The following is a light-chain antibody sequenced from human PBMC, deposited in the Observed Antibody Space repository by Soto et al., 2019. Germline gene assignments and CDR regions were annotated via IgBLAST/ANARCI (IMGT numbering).Light chain of an antibody. V-gene: IGKV3-15*01. CDR1: QSVNNN. J-gene: IGKJ4*01. Sequence: EIVMTQSPATLSVSPGERATLSCRASQSVNNNLAWYQQKPGQGPRLLIYGASTRATGVPARFSGGGSGTEFSLTIRSLQSEDFAVYYCQQYHHWVTFGGGTKVEIK. CDR2: GAS. CDR3: QQYHHWVT.